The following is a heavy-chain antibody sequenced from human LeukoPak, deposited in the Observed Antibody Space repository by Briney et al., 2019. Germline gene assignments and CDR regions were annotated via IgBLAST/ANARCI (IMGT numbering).Heavy chain of an antibody. CDR2: ISNSGGST. CDR3: AKEGFDS. J-gene: IGHJ4*02. Sequence: SGGSLRPSCAASGFTFSSYVMSWVRQAPGKGLEWVSSISNSGGSTYYADSVKGRFTISRDNSKNTLYLQMNSLGAEDTAVYYCAKEGFDSWGQGTLVTVSS. V-gene: IGHV3-23*01. CDR1: GFTFSSYV.